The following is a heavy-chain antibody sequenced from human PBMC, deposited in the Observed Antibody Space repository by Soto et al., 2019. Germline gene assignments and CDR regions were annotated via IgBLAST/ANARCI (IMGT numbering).Heavy chain of an antibody. J-gene: IGHJ6*02. CDR3: ARGDYDILTGYRSPRYFYYGMDV. CDR2: INHSGST. V-gene: IGHV4-34*01. CDR1: GGSFSGYC. Sequence: PSETLSLTCAVYGGSFSGYCWSWIRQPPGKGLEWIGEINHSGSTNYNPSLKSRVTISVDTSKNQFSLKLSSVTAADTAVYYCARGDYDILTGYRSPRYFYYGMDVWGQGTTVTVSS. D-gene: IGHD3-9*01.